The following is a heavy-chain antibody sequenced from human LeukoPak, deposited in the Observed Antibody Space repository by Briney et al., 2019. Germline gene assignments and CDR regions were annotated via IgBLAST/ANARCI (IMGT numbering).Heavy chain of an antibody. D-gene: IGHD2-15*01. Sequence: GGSLRLSCAASGFTFDDYGMSWVRQAPGKGLEWVSGINWNGGSTGYADSVKVRFTISRDNAKNSLYLQMNSLRAEDTALYYCARDFLPLVDDAFDIWGQGTMVTVSS. CDR3: ARDFLPLVDDAFDI. CDR1: GFTFDDYG. V-gene: IGHV3-20*04. J-gene: IGHJ3*02. CDR2: INWNGGST.